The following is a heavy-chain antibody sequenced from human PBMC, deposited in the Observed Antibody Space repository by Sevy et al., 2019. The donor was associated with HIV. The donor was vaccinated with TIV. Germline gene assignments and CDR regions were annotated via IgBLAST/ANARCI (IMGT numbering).Heavy chain of an antibody. Sequence: SETLSLTCTVSGGSISSGDYYWSWIRQPPGKGLEWIGYIYYSGSTYYNPSLKSRVTISVDTSKNQFSLKLSSVTAADTAVYYCARANKGASLRFLEWLLGDWFDPWGQGTLVTVSS. J-gene: IGHJ5*02. D-gene: IGHD3-3*01. CDR2: IYYSGST. CDR3: ARANKGASLRFLEWLLGDWFDP. V-gene: IGHV4-30-4*01. CDR1: GGSISSGDYY.